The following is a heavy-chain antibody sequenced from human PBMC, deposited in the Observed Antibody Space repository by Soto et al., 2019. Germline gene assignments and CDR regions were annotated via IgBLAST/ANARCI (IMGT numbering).Heavy chain of an antibody. J-gene: IGHJ4*02. CDR2: IWYDGSNK. CDR1: GFTFSSYG. CDR3: ATGIAVAGPFDY. V-gene: IGHV3-33*01. Sequence: LSCAASGFTFSSYGMHWVRQAPGKGLEWVAVIWYDGSNKYYADSVKGRFTISRDNSKNTLYLQMNSLRAEDTAVYYCATGIAVAGPFDYWGQGTLVTVSS. D-gene: IGHD6-19*01.